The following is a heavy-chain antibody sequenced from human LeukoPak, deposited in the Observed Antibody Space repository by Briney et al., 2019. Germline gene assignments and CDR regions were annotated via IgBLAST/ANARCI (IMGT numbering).Heavy chain of an antibody. CDR3: AKVGGQNTYYYDSSGYHPPNY. D-gene: IGHD3-22*01. CDR1: GFTFSSHS. CDR2: ISGSGGST. V-gene: IGHV3-23*01. J-gene: IGHJ4*02. Sequence: GGSLRLSCAASGFTFSSHSMNWVRQAPGKGLEWVSAISGSGGSTYYADSVKGRFTISRDNSKNTLYLQTNSLRAEDTAVYYCAKVGGQNTYYYDSSGYHPPNYWGQGTLVTVSS.